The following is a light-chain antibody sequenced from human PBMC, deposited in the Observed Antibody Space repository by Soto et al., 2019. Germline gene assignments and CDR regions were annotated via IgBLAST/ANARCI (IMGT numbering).Light chain of an antibody. Sequence: DIQLTQSPPSLSASVGDRVTITCRASQTINNYVNWYQQEPGNAPKLLIYGASTLQSGVPSRFSGSGFGTDFTLTISSLQPEDFVIYYCQQTYSTPYIFGGGTKLDI. V-gene: IGKV1-39*01. J-gene: IGKJ2*01. CDR2: GAS. CDR3: QQTYSTPYI. CDR1: QTINNY.